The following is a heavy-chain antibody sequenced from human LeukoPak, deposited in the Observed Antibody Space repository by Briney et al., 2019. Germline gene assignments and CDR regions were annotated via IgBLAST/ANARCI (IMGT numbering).Heavy chain of an antibody. D-gene: IGHD2-21*02. CDR2: ISGGGGT. V-gene: IGHV3-23*01. Sequence: GGSLRLSCAASGFTFSSYSMSWVRQAPGKGLEWVSGISGGGGTYYADFVKGRFTISRDNSKNTLYLQVNSLRAEDTGVYYCAKEPPYCGGDCYFLLDYWGQGTLVTVSS. CDR3: AKEPPYCGGDCYFLLDY. CDR1: GFTFSSYS. J-gene: IGHJ4*02.